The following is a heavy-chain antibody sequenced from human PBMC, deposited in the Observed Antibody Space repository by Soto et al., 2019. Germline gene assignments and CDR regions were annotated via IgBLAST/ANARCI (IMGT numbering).Heavy chain of an antibody. D-gene: IGHD1-26*01. V-gene: IGHV3-15*01. J-gene: IGHJ4*02. CDR1: GFTFKTAW. Sequence: GGSLRLSCVASGFTFKTAWVAWVRQAPGKGLEWVGHVTTGGPTHYAAPVKGKFTISRDDSKNTAYLQMNSLKAEDTAVYYCATDLPTEGAGEFDYWGQGTPVTVSS. CDR3: ATDLPTEGAGEFDY. CDR2: VTTGGPT.